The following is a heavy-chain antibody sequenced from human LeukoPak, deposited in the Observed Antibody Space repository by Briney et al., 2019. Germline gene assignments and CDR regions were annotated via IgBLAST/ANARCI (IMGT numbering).Heavy chain of an antibody. J-gene: IGHJ4*02. D-gene: IGHD2-15*01. V-gene: IGHV3-30*04. CDR1: GFTFSSYA. CDR3: ASLLSPNPYCSGGSCYLDY. CDR2: ISYDVSNK. Sequence: PPGRSLRLSCAASGFTFSSYAMHWVRQAPGKGLEWVPVISYDVSNKYYADSVKGRFTISRDNSKNTLYLQMNSLRAEDTAVSYCASLLSPNPYCSGGSCYLDYWGQGTLVTVSS.